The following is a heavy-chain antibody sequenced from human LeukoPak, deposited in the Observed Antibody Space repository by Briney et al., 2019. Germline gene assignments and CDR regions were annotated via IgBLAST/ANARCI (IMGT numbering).Heavy chain of an antibody. CDR2: IYYSGST. CDR1: GGSISSSSYY. CDR3: ARGHSSGWPYYYYGMDV. V-gene: IGHV4-39*07. Sequence: SETLSLTCTVSGGSISSSSYYWGWIRQPPGKGLEWIGSIYYSGSTYYNPSLKSRVTISVDTSKNQFSLKLSSVTAADTAVYYCARGHSSGWPYYYYGMDVWGQGTTVTVSS. D-gene: IGHD6-19*01. J-gene: IGHJ6*02.